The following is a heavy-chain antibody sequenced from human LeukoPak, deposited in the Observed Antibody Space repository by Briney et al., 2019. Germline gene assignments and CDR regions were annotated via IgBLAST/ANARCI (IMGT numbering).Heavy chain of an antibody. J-gene: IGHJ3*02. CDR2: TIPILGIA. D-gene: IGHD1-26*01. V-gene: IGHV1-69*04. CDR3: ARASGGSYYGAFDI. CDR1: GYTFTGYY. Sequence: GASVKVSCKASGYTFTGYYMHWVRQAPGQGLKWMGRTIPILGIANYAQKFQGRVTITADKSTSTAYMELSSLRSEDTAVYYCARASGGSYYGAFDIWGQGTMVTVSS.